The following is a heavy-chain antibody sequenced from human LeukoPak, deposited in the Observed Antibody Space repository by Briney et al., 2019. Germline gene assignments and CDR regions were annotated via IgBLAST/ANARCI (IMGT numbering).Heavy chain of an antibody. CDR2: IWYDGSIK. V-gene: IGHV3-33*01. CDR3: ARAVDGRGYYFERGADF. CDR1: GFTFNTYG. Sequence: GRSLRLSCAASGFTFNTYGMNWVRQAPGKGLEWVAVIWYDGSIKYYAESVKGRFTVSRDNSENTLYLQMNSLRAEDTATYYCARAVDGRGYYFERGADFWGQGTMVTVSS. J-gene: IGHJ4*02. D-gene: IGHD3-22*01.